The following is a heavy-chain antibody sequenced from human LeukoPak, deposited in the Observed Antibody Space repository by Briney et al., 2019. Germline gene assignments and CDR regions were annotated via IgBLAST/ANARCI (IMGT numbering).Heavy chain of an antibody. J-gene: IGHJ4*02. CDR2: MNPNSGNT. CDR1: GYTFTSYD. CDR3: ARGLYDDSSGYYYELLDY. Sequence: GASVTVSCKASGYTFTSYDINWVRQATGQGLEWMGWMNPNSGNTGYAQKFQGRVTMTRNTSISTAYMELSSLRSEDTAVYYCARGLYDDSSGYYYELLDYWGQGTLVTVSS. D-gene: IGHD3-22*01. V-gene: IGHV1-8*01.